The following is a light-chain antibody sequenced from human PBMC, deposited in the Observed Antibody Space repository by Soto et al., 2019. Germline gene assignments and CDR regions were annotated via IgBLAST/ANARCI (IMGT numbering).Light chain of an antibody. CDR3: CSYAGSTHV. CDR2: EGS. J-gene: IGLJ1*01. V-gene: IGLV2-23*01. CDR1: SSDVGRYNL. Sequence: QSVLTQPASVSGSPGQSITISCTGTSSDVGRYNLVSWYQQHPDKAPKLMIYEGSKRPSGVSNRFSGSKSGNTASLTISGLQVDDEADHFCCSYAGSTHVFGTGTRSPS.